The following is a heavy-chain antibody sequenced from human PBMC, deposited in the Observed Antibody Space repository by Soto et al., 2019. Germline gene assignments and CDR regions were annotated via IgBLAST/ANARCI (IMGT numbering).Heavy chain of an antibody. J-gene: IGHJ4*02. CDR3: AGSASDDDY. D-gene: IGHD1-26*01. V-gene: IGHV4-59*01. Sequence: SETLSLTCTVSGGSISSYYWSWIRQPPGKGLEWIGYIYYSGSTNYNPSLKSRVTISVDTSKNQFSLKLSSVTAADTAVYFCAGSASDDDYFGTGIVVTIDS. CDR1: GGSISSYY. CDR2: IYYSGST.